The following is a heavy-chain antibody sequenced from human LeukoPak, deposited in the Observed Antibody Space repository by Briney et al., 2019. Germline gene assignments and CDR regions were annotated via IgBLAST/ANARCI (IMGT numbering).Heavy chain of an antibody. CDR2: ISSSSSYI. V-gene: IGHV3-21*04. CDR1: GFTFSSYS. D-gene: IGHD1-26*01. CDR3: ARESELLSGLDY. J-gene: IGHJ4*02. Sequence: GESLRLSCAASGFTFSSYSMNWVRQAPGKGLEWVSSISSSSSYIYYADSVKGRFTISRDNAKNSLYLQMNSLRAEDTAVYYCARESELLSGLDYWGQGTLVTVSS.